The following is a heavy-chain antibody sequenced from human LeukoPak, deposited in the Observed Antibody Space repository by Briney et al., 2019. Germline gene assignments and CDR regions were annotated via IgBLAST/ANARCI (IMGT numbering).Heavy chain of an antibody. CDR3: ARAPYCSGGSCSFDY. V-gene: IGHV5-51*01. J-gene: IGHJ4*02. CDR1: GYSFTSYW. CDR2: IYPGDSDT. Sequence: GESLKISCKGSGYSFTSYWIGWVRQMPGKGLEWMGIIYPGDSDTRYSPSFQGQVTLSADKSISTAYLQWSSLKASDTAMYYCARAPYCSGGSCSFDYWGQGTLVTVSS. D-gene: IGHD2-15*01.